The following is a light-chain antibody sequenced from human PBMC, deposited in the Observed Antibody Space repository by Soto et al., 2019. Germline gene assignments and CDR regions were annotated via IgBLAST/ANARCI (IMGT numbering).Light chain of an antibody. J-gene: IGKJ5*01. Sequence: EIVLTQSPATLSLSPGERATLCCGASQSVSSYLAWYQQKPGQAPRLLIYDASNRATGIPARFSGSGSGTDFTLTISSLEPEDFAVYYCQQRSNWPPITFGQGTRLEIK. CDR3: QQRSNWPPIT. V-gene: IGKV3-11*01. CDR2: DAS. CDR1: QSVSSY.